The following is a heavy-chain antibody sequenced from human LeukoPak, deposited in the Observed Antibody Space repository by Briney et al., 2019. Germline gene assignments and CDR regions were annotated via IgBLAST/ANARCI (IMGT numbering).Heavy chain of an antibody. V-gene: IGHV3-23*01. Sequence: PGGSLRLSCAASGFTFYNYAMSWVRQAPGKGLEWVSSISGSGGSTYYADSVKGRFTISRDNFKNTLYLQMNNLRAEEKAVYYCARMLSGREFDYWGQGTLVTVSS. D-gene: IGHD1-26*01. J-gene: IGHJ4*02. CDR3: ARMLSGREFDY. CDR2: ISGSGGST. CDR1: GFTFYNYA.